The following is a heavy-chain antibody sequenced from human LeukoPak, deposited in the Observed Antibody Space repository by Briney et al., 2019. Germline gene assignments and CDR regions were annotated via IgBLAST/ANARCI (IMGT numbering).Heavy chain of an antibody. CDR1: GGSISGYY. D-gene: IGHD4-11*01. CDR2: LHYSGST. CDR3: ARHDDYSRAFDI. Sequence: SETLSLTCTVSGGSISGYYWSWVRQPPGKGLEWIGYLHYSGSTDYNPSLKSRVTTSVDTSNNQFSLRLNSVTAADTAVYFCARHDDYSRAFDIWGQGTMITVSS. J-gene: IGHJ3*02. V-gene: IGHV4-59*08.